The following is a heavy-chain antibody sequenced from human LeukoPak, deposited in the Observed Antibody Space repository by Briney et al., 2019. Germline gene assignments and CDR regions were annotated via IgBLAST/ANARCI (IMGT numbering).Heavy chain of an antibody. CDR2: IYYSGST. CDR3: ARDKDLEGMDV. CDR1: GGSINSYY. D-gene: IGHD3-3*01. V-gene: IGHV4-59*01. J-gene: IGHJ6*02. Sequence: SETLSLTCTVSGGSINSYYWSWIRQPPGKGLEWIGYIYYSGSTNYNPSLKSRVTISVDTSKNQFSLKLSSVTAADTAVYYCARDKDLEGMDVWGQGTTVTVSS.